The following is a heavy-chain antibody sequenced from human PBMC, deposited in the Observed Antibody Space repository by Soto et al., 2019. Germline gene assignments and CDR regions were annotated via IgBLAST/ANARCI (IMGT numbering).Heavy chain of an antibody. V-gene: IGHV3-23*01. CDR2: IYGGGNGP. CDR1: GFTFSDFA. J-gene: IGHJ4*02. Sequence: EVQVLESGGGLVQPGGSLRLSCAATGFTFSDFAMSWVRQAPGKGLEWVSRIYGGGNGPHYADSVKGRVTISRDNSKNPLYLQMNSLRAEGTAVYYCAKMEGMDPWAYSFDYWGQGTLVTVSS. D-gene: IGHD2-2*03. CDR3: AKMEGMDPWAYSFDY.